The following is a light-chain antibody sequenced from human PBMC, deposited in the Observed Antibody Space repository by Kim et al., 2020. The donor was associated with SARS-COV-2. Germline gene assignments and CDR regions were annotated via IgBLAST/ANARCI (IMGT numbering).Light chain of an antibody. CDR3: QQYESSPFI. V-gene: IGKV3-20*01. J-gene: IGKJ2*01. Sequence: LYPGERAALTCRARQNISSNDFAWYQHSPGQAPRLLIYGAYSRATGIPDRFSGSGSGTDFTLTISRLGPEDFAVYYCQQYESSPFIFGQGTKLEI. CDR1: QNISSND. CDR2: GAY.